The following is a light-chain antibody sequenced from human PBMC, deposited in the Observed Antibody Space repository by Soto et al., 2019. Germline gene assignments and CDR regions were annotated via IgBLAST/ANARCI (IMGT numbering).Light chain of an antibody. J-gene: IGKJ4*01. V-gene: IGKV3-15*01. Sequence: EIVMTQSPVTLSVSPGERATLSCRASQSVSGNLAWYQQKPGQAPSLLIYATSTRATGISARFSGSGSGTDITLNICSVQSGDVALCYCQQYNKWTLTCGGGTKVEIK. CDR2: ATS. CDR1: QSVSGN. CDR3: QQYNKWTLT.